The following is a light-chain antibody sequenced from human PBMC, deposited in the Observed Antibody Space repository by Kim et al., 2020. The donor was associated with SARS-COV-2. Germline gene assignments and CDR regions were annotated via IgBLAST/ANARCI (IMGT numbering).Light chain of an antibody. J-gene: IGLJ1*01. V-gene: IGLV3-19*01. Sequence: SSELTQDPAVSVALGQTVRITCQGDSLGRYYVSWHQQKPGQAPGLVFYGKNNRPSGIPDRFSGSTSGDTASLTIPGAQAEDEAEYYCCFRDRSGNLGDFG. CDR1: SLGRYY. CDR2: GKN. CDR3: CFRDRSGNLGD.